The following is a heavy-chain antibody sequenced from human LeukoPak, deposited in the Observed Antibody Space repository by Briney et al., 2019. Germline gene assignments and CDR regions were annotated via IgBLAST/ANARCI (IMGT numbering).Heavy chain of an antibody. Sequence: GGSLRLSCEASGFTFSDYKMNWVRQPPGKGLEWVSYMSSSGNVKYYADSVKGRFTISRDNAKNSLYLQMNSLRAEDTAVYYCASNTYGDYVSFDYWGQGTLVIVSS. CDR1: GFTFSDYK. V-gene: IGHV3-48*03. D-gene: IGHD4-17*01. J-gene: IGHJ4*02. CDR3: ASNTYGDYVSFDY. CDR2: MSSSGNVK.